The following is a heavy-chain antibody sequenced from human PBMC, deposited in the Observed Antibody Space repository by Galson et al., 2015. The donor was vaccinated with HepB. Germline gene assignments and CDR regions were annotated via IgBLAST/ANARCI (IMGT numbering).Heavy chain of an antibody. J-gene: IGHJ4*02. CDR1: GFTFSTYA. D-gene: IGHD3-22*01. Sequence: LRLSCAASGFTFSTYAMSWVRQAPGKGLEWVSGISGSGGSTFYADSVKGRFTISRDNSKNTLYLQMNSLRAEDTAIYYCAKANAGITMIVVVVTTWDYWGQGTLVTVSS. CDR3: AKANAGITMIVVVVTTWDY. CDR2: ISGSGGST. V-gene: IGHV3-23*01.